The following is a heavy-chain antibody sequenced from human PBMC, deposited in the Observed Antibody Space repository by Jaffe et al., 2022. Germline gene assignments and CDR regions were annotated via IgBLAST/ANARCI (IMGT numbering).Heavy chain of an antibody. J-gene: IGHJ4*02. CDR3: ARDLRGVVVVAAANVYFDY. Sequence: EVQLVESGGGLVKPGGSLRLSCAASGFTFSSYSMNWVRQAPGKGLEWVSSISSSSSYIYYADSVKGRFTISRDNAKNSLYLQMNSLRAEDTAVYYCARDLRGVVVVAAANVYFDYWGQGTLVTVSS. V-gene: IGHV3-21*01. CDR1: GFTFSSYS. CDR2: ISSSSSYI. D-gene: IGHD2-15*01.